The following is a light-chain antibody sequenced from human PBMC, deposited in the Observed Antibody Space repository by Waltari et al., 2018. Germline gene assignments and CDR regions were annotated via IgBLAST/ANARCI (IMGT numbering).Light chain of an antibody. Sequence: QSVLTQPPSVSGPPGQRVTISCSGRPPHIGAGHDVPWYQHLPGTAPKLPIYGNNNRPSGVPDRFSGSKSGTSASLAITGLQADDEADYFCQSFDNMLSGGVVFGGGTKLAVL. CDR3: QSFDNMLSGGVV. J-gene: IGLJ2*01. V-gene: IGLV1-40*01. CDR2: GNN. CDR1: PPHIGAGHD.